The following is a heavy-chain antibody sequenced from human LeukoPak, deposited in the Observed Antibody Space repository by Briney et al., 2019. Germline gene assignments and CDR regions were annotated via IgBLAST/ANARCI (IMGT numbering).Heavy chain of an antibody. D-gene: IGHD3-22*01. CDR3: ARDHAYSDSSGDY. CDR1: GGSFSGYY. V-gene: IGHV4-34*01. J-gene: IGHJ4*02. Sequence: SETLSLTCAVYGGSFSGYYWSWIRQPPGKGLEWIGEINHSGSTNYNPSLKSRVTISVDTSKNQFSLKLSSVTAADTAVYYCARDHAYSDSSGDYWGQGTLVTVSS. CDR2: INHSGST.